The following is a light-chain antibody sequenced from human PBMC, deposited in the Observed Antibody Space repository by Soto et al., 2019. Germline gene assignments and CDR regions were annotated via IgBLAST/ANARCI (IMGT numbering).Light chain of an antibody. J-gene: IGLJ3*02. CDR2: EVS. CDR3: SSYTASSTWV. V-gene: IGLV2-14*01. Sequence: QSALTQPASVSGSPGQSITISCTGTSRDVGGYNYVSWYQISPGKAPKLIIYEVSNRPSGVSDRFSGSRSGNTASLAISGLQPEAEADYYCSSYTASSTWVFGGGTKVTVL. CDR1: SRDVGGYNY.